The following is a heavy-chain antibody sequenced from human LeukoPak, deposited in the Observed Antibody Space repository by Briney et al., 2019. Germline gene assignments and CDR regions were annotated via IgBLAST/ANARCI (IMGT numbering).Heavy chain of an antibody. V-gene: IGHV3-21*01. CDR3: VREGRYISVWCSGGSCYDFDY. J-gene: IGHJ4*02. CDR1: GFTFNTYN. CDR2: ISSSKTDI. D-gene: IGHD2-15*01. Sequence: GGSLRLSCAASGFTFNTYNMNWVRQAPGKGLEWVSSISSSKTDIYYADSVRGRFTISRDNVKNSLYLQMNSLRAEDPAVYYCVREGRYISVWCSGGSCYDFDYWGQGTLVTVSS.